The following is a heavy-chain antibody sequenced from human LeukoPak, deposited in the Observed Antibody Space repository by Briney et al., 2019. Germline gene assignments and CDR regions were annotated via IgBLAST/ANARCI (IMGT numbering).Heavy chain of an antibody. D-gene: IGHD2-2*01. J-gene: IGHJ6*02. Sequence: GGSLRLSCTASGFTFGDYAMSWVRQAPGKGLEWVGFIRSKAYGGTTEYAASVKGRFTISRDDSKSIAYLQMNSLKTEDTAVYYCTRDFIGYCSSTSCYGLGYYYYGMDVWGQGTTVTVSS. V-gene: IGHV3-49*04. CDR2: IRSKAYGGTT. CDR1: GFTFGDYA. CDR3: TRDFIGYCSSTSCYGLGYYYYGMDV.